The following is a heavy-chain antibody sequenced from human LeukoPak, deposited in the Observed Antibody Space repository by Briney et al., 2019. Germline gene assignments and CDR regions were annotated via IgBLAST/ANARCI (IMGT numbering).Heavy chain of an antibody. Sequence: PSETLSLTCAVYGGSFSGYYWSWIRQPPGKGLEWIGEINHSGSTNYNPSLKSRVTISVDTSKNQSSLKLSSVTAADTAVYYCAREGSMTARPFVSIDYWGQGTLVTVSS. J-gene: IGHJ4*02. D-gene: IGHD6-6*01. CDR3: AREGSMTARPFVSIDY. CDR2: INHSGST. CDR1: GGSFSGYY. V-gene: IGHV4-34*01.